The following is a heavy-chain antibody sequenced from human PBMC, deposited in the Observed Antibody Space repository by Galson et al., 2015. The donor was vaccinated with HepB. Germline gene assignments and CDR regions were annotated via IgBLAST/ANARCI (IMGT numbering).Heavy chain of an antibody. CDR2: ISWNSRSI. V-gene: IGHV3-9*01. Sequence: SLRLSCAASGFSFGNYAMHWVRQGPGKGLEWVAGISWNSRSIGYADSVKGRFTISRDNAKKSLYLQMNSLRTDDTALYYCAKDALYSSTANWYFDFWGRGTLVTVSP. D-gene: IGHD6-19*01. CDR1: GFSFGNYA. J-gene: IGHJ2*01. CDR3: AKDALYSSTANWYFDF.